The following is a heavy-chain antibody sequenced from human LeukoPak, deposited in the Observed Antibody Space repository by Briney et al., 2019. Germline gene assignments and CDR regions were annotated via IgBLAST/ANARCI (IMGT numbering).Heavy chain of an antibody. CDR1: GASIRTYY. D-gene: IGHD6-6*01. CDR2: IYYTGSF. V-gene: IGHV4-59*01. CDR3: ARADGSSGWFDP. Sequence: SETLSLTCSVSGASIRTYYWTWIRQPPGKGLEWIGYIYYTGSFNYNPSLKSRVTISVDTSKSQFSLKLRSVTTADTAVYYCARADGSSGWFDPWGQGTLVTVSS. J-gene: IGHJ5*02.